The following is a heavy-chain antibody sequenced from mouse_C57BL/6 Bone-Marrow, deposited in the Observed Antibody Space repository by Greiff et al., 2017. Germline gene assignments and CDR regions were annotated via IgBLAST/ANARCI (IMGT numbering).Heavy chain of an antibody. CDR3: TSLLCLSY. CDR1: GFNIKDDY. V-gene: IGHV14-4*01. CDR2: IDPENGDT. Sequence: EVQLQQSGAELVRPGASVKLSCTASGFNIKDDYMHWVKQRPEQGLEWIGWIDPENGDTVYASKFQGKATITADTSSNTAYLQLSSLTSEDTAVYYCTSLLCLSYWGQGTLVTVSA. D-gene: IGHD2-2*01. J-gene: IGHJ3*01.